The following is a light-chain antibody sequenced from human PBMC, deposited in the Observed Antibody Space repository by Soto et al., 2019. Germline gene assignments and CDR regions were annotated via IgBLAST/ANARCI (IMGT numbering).Light chain of an antibody. CDR3: QQYNSYSLT. J-gene: IGKJ5*01. CDR1: QSVSSNY. V-gene: IGKV1-5*01. CDR2: GAS. Sequence: THSPGTLSLSPGERATLSCRASQSVSSNYLAWYQQKPGKAPKLLIYGASSLQSGVPSRFSGSGSGTEFPLTISSLQPDDFATYYCQQYNSYSLTFGQGTRLEI.